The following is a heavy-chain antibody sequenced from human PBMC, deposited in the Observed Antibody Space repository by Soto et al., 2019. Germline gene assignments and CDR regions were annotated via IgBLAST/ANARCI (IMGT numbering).Heavy chain of an antibody. Sequence: SETLSLTCTVSGGSISGHYWTWIRQPPGKELEWIGYIFYSGVTNYNPSLKSRVTLSVDTSKNQFSLNLRSVTAEDTALYYCARVGSSGWSPDYWGRGTLVTVSS. V-gene: IGHV4-59*11. CDR1: GGSISGHY. D-gene: IGHD6-19*01. CDR3: ARVGSSGWSPDY. CDR2: IFYSGVT. J-gene: IGHJ4*02.